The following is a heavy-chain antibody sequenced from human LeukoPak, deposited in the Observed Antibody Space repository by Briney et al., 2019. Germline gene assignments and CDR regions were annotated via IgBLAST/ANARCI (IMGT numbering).Heavy chain of an antibody. CDR1: GFTFSSYW. CDR2: IKQDGSEK. D-gene: IGHD2-21*01. V-gene: IGHV3-7*01. J-gene: IGHJ6*03. CDR3: ARCDRYYYSYMDV. Sequence: GGSLRLSCAASGFTFSSYWMSWVRQAPGKGLEWVANIKQDGSEKYYVDSVKGRFTISRDNAKNSLYLQMNSLRAEDTAVYYCARCDRYYYSYMDVWGKGTTVTVSS.